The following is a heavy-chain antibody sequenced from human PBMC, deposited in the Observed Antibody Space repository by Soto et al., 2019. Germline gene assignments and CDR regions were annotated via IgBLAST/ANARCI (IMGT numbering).Heavy chain of an antibody. CDR2: IDNSDDST. CDR1: GFSITRYA. Sequence: EVQLLESGGGLVQPGGSLRNSCVASGFSITRYAMSWVRQAPGKGLEWVSGIDNSDDSTYYADSVKGRFTISRDNSKNTLYLHMNNLRAEDTAVYYCAKRPDAFDIWGQGTMVTVSS. J-gene: IGHJ3*02. V-gene: IGHV3-23*05. CDR3: AKRPDAFDI.